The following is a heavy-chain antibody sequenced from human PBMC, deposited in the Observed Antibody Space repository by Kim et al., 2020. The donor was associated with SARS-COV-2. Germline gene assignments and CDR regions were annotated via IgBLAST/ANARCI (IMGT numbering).Heavy chain of an antibody. D-gene: IGHD1-1*01. J-gene: IGHJ4*02. V-gene: IGHV1-3*01. CDR3: ARELSLRYPGDIDY. CDR2: INAGNGNT. Sequence: ASVKVSCKASGYTFTSYAMHWVRQAPGQRLEWMGWINAGNGNTKYSQKFQGRVTITRDTSASTAYMELSSLRSEDTAVYYCARELSLRYPGDIDYWGQGTLVTVSS. CDR1: GYTFTSYA.